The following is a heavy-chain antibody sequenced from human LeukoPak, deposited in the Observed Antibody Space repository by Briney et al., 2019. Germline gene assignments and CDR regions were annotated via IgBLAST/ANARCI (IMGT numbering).Heavy chain of an antibody. J-gene: IGHJ6*04. CDR3: AKMKGATYHYYYAMDV. D-gene: IGHD5-24*01. V-gene: IGHV3-23*01. Sequence: PGGSLRISCTASGLTFSSFAMSWVRQAPGKELEWVSAMSGSGRSTYYADTVRGRFTVSRDNSKNTLYLQMNSLRAEDTALYYCAKMKGATYHYYYAMDVWGKGTTVAVSS. CDR1: GLTFSSFA. CDR2: MSGSGRST.